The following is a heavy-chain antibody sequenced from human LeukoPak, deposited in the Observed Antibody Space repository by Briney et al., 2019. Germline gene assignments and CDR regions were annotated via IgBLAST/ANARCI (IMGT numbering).Heavy chain of an antibody. CDR2: ISNGKT. CDR3: VREAGYCAPVCVKTNWFDP. V-gene: IGHV3-23*01. CDR1: GFPLSSHA. Sequence: PGGSLRLSCAASGFPLSSHAMSWVRQPPGKGLEWVAAISNGKTYYADSVRGRFAISKDDSTNTVYLHMNSLRDEDTALYLCVREAGYCAPVCVKTNWFDPWGQGTLVTVSS. J-gene: IGHJ5*02. D-gene: IGHD2-15*01.